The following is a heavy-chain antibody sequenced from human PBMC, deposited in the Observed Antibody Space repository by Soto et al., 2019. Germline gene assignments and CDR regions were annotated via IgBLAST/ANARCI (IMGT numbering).Heavy chain of an antibody. CDR2: IYYSGST. CDR1: GGSISSGDYY. CDR3: ARDQTYYGSSGFDY. J-gene: IGHJ4*02. V-gene: IGHV4-30-4*01. D-gene: IGHD3-22*01. Sequence: SETLSLTCTVSGGSISSGDYYWSWIRQPPGKGLEWIGYIYYSGSTYYNPSLKSRVTISVDTSKNQFSLELSSVTAADTAVYYCARDQTYYGSSGFDYWGQGTLVTVSS.